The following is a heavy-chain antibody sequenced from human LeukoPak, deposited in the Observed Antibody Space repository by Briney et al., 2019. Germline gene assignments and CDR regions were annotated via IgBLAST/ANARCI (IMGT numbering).Heavy chain of an antibody. V-gene: IGHV3-23*01. CDR3: AKSLGDDYGDYPYWFDY. D-gene: IGHD4-17*01. CDR1: GFAFSTFP. Sequence: GGSLRLSCVAYGFAFSTFPMSWVRQAPGKGLEWVSAVSGSGGHTFYLDSAKGRVTISRDNSKKTLYLQMNSLRVDDTAVYYCAKSLGDDYGDYPYWFDYWGQGTLVTVSS. CDR2: VSGSGGHT. J-gene: IGHJ4*02.